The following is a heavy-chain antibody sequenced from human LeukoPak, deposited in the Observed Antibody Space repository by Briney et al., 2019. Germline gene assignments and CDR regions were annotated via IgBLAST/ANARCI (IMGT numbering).Heavy chain of an antibody. Sequence: SETLSLTCTVSGGSISSGGYYWSWIRQHPGKGLEWIGYIYYSGSTYYNPSLKSRVTISVDTSKNQFSLKLSSVTAADTAVYYCARDGGPRAYSSSPTSRYFDYWGQGTLVTVSS. V-gene: IGHV4-31*03. D-gene: IGHD6-13*01. J-gene: IGHJ4*02. CDR3: ARDGGPRAYSSSPTSRYFDY. CDR1: GGSISSGGYY. CDR2: IYYSGST.